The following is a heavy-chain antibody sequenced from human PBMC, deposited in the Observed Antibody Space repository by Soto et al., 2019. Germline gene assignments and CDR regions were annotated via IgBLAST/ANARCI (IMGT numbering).Heavy chain of an antibody. V-gene: IGHV6-1*01. D-gene: IGHD6-19*01. CDR3: AIGMYSSGWYYFDY. CDR1: GDSVSSNSAA. Sequence: LSLTCAISGDSVSSNSAAWNWIRQSPSRGLEWLGRTYYRSKWYNDYAVSVKSRITINPDTSKNQFSLQLNSVTPEDTAVYYCAIGMYSSGWYYFDYWGQGTLVTVSS. CDR2: TYYRSKWYN. J-gene: IGHJ4*02.